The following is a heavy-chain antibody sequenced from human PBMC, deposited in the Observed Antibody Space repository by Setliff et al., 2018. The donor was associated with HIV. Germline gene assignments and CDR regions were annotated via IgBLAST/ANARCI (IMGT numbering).Heavy chain of an antibody. J-gene: IGHJ4*02. D-gene: IGHD5-12*01. CDR1: GGFISSSSYY. V-gene: IGHV4-39*07. Sequence: SETLSLTCTVSGGFISSSSYYWGWIRQPPGKGLEWIGSIYYSGRTYYNPSLKSRVTISVDTSKNHFSLKLTSVTAADTAVYYCARDRGRGYDYPILGYFDYWGQGTLVTVSS. CDR3: ARDRGRGYDYPILGYFDY. CDR2: IYYSGRT.